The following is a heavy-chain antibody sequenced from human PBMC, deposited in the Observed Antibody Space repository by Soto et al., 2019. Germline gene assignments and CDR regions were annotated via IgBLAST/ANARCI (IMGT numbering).Heavy chain of an antibody. CDR2: ISGRADST. D-gene: IGHD3-3*02. Sequence: WGSLRLSCAASGFTFSHYAMSWVRQAPGKGLEWVSVISGRADSTDYADSVKGRFTISRDNSMDTLFLQMNSLRAEDTAVYYCANPETFCLGAPCHYFRHWGQGTLVTVSS. J-gene: IGHJ4*02. V-gene: IGHV3-23*01. CDR1: GFTFSHYA. CDR3: ANPETFCLGAPCHYFRH.